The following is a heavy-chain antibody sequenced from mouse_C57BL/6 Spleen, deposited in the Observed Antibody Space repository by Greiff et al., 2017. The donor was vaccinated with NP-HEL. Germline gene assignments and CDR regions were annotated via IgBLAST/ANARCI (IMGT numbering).Heavy chain of an antibody. CDR1: GYTFTSYW. CDR3: ARSDWGYYFDY. V-gene: IGHV1-7*01. J-gene: IGHJ2*01. D-gene: IGHD4-1*01. CDR2: INPSSGYT. Sequence: VQLQQSGAELAKPGASVKLSCKASGYTFTSYWMHWVKQRPGQGLEWIGYINPSSGYTKYNQKFKDKATLTADKPSSTAYMQLSSLTYEDSAVYYCARSDWGYYFDYWGQGTTLTVSS.